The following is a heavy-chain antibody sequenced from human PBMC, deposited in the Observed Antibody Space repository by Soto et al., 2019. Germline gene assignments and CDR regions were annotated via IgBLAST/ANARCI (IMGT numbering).Heavy chain of an antibody. CDR3: ARGLTTVIHFDY. V-gene: IGHV4-59*01. D-gene: IGHD4-4*01. CDR2: IYYSGSI. Sequence: QVQLQESGPGLVKPSETLSLTCAVSGGSISGYYWSWIRQPPGKGLEWIGYIYYSGSINYNPSLNSRVTSSLDTSKNQFSLKLTSVTAADTAVYYCARGLTTVIHFDYWGQGTLVTVSS. J-gene: IGHJ4*02. CDR1: GGSISGYY.